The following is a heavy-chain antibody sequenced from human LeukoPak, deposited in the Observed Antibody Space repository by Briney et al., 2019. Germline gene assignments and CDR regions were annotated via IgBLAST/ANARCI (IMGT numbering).Heavy chain of an antibody. D-gene: IGHD3-10*02. J-gene: IGHJ6*04. CDR1: GFTFSSYE. V-gene: IGHV3-48*03. Sequence: GGSLRLSCAASGFTFSSYEMNWVRQAPGKGLEWVSYISSSGSTIYYADSVKGRFTISRDNAKNSLYLQMNSLRAENTAVYYCAELGITMIGGVWGKGTTVTTSS. CDR2: ISSSGSTI. CDR3: AELGITMIGGV.